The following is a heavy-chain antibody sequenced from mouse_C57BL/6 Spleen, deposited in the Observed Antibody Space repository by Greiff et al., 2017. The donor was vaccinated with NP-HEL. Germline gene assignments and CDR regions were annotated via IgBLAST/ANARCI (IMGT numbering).Heavy chain of an antibody. Sequence: EVKLVESGGGLVQPGGSLKLSCAASGFTFSDYYLYWVRQTPEKRLVWVAYIINGGGSTYYPDTVKGRFSISRDNAKNILYLQMSRVKSEDTAMYYCERNYGNYEGAMDDWGQGTSVTVSS. CDR3: ERNYGNYEGAMDD. CDR1: GFTFSDYY. D-gene: IGHD2-1*01. J-gene: IGHJ4*01. V-gene: IGHV5-12*01. CDR2: IINGGGST.